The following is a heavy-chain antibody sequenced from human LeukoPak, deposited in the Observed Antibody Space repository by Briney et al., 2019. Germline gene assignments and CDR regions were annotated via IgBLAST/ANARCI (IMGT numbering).Heavy chain of an antibody. Sequence: GGSLRLSCAASGFTFSSYGMSWVRQAPGKGLEWVSGISSIDGSTYYADSVKGRFTVSRDNSKNTLYLQMNSLRAEDSAVYYCAKVASGSYYNWPFDYWGQGTLVTVSS. D-gene: IGHD1-26*01. CDR3: AKVASGSYYNWPFDY. CDR1: GFTFSSYG. CDR2: ISSIDGST. J-gene: IGHJ4*02. V-gene: IGHV3-23*01.